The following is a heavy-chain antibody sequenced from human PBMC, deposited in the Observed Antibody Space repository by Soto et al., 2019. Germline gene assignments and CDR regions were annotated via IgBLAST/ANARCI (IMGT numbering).Heavy chain of an antibody. CDR1: GFTFSSYA. D-gene: IGHD2-15*01. CDR2: ISGSGGST. CDR3: AKHPPYCSGGSCYSNLYYFDY. J-gene: IGHJ4*02. V-gene: IGHV3-23*01. Sequence: GGSLRLSCAASGFTFSSYAMSWVRQAPGKGLEWVSAISGSGGSTYYADSVKGRFTISRDNSKNTRYLQMNSLRAEDTAVYYCAKHPPYCSGGSCYSNLYYFDYWGQGTLVTVSS.